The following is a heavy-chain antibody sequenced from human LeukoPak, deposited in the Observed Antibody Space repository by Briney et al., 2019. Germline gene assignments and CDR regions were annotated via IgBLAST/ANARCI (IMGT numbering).Heavy chain of an antibody. CDR3: ARGRPYYYDSSGYYY. J-gene: IGHJ4*02. Sequence: PSETLSLTCAVYGGSFSGYYWSWIRQPPGKGLEWIGEINHSGSTNYNPSLKSRVTISVDTSKNQFSLKLSSVTAADTAVYYCARGRPYYYDSSGYYYWGQGTLVTVSS. V-gene: IGHV4-34*01. D-gene: IGHD3-22*01. CDR2: INHSGST. CDR1: GGSFSGYY.